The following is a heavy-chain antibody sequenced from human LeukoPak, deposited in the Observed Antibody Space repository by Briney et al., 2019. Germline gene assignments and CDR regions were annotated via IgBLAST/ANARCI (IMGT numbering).Heavy chain of an antibody. CDR2: ISWNSGSI. Sequence: PGRSLRLSCAASGLTFDDYAMHWVRQAPGKGLEWVSGISWNSGSIGYADSVKGRFTIPRDNAKNSLYLQMNSLRAEDTALYYCAKGYGSGTAYGMDVWGQGTTVTVSS. CDR3: AKGYGSGTAYGMDV. D-gene: IGHD3-10*01. CDR1: GLTFDDYA. V-gene: IGHV3-9*01. J-gene: IGHJ6*02.